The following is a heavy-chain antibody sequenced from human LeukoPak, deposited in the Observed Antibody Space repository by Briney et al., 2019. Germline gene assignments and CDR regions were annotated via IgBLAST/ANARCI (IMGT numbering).Heavy chain of an antibody. Sequence: SETLSLTCTVSSGPISSGGYYWSWIRQHPGKGLEWIGYIYYSGSTYYNPSLKSRVTISVDTSKNQFSLKLSSVTAADTAVYYCARAGGFFSPFGYWGQGTLVTVSS. V-gene: IGHV4-31*03. D-gene: IGHD3-16*01. CDR3: ARAGGFFSPFGY. CDR2: IYYSGST. CDR1: SGPISSGGYY. J-gene: IGHJ4*02.